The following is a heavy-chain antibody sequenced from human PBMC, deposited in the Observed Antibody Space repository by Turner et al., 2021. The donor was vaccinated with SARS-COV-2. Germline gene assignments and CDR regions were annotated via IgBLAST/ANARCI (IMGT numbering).Heavy chain of an antibody. V-gene: IGHV4-39*01. J-gene: IGHJ6*02. CDR1: GGSISSSTYY. D-gene: IGHD5-18*01. CDR2: IYYSGST. CDR3: ARLMDTAMDYYGMDV. Sequence: QLRLQESGPGLVKPSETLSLPCTVSGGSISSSTYYWGWIRQPPGKGLEWIGNIYYSGSTYYNPSLKSRVTISVDTSKNQFSLKLSSVTAADTAVYYCARLMDTAMDYYGMDVWGQGTTVTVSS.